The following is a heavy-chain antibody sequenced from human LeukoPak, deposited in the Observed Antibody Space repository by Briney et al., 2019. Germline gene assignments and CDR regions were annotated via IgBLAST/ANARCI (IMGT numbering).Heavy chain of an antibody. CDR3: AVDIAAAGSFDY. Sequence: ASVKVSCKASGYTFTSYGINWVRQATGQGLEWMGWMNPNSGNTGYAQKFQGRVTITRNTSISTAYMELSSLRSEDTAVYYCAVDIAAAGSFDYWGQGTLVTVSS. V-gene: IGHV1-8*03. J-gene: IGHJ4*02. D-gene: IGHD6-13*01. CDR2: MNPNSGNT. CDR1: GYTFTSYG.